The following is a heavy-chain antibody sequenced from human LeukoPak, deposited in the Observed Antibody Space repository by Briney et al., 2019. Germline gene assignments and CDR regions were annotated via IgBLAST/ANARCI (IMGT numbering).Heavy chain of an antibody. J-gene: IGHJ4*02. V-gene: IGHV3-30*18. CDR1: GFTFGSYG. D-gene: IGHD6-6*01. CDR3: AKSDGSSSLFDY. Sequence: GGSLRLSCAASGFTFGSYGMHWVRQAPGKGLEWVAVISYDGSNKYYADSVKGRFTISRDNSKNTLYLQMNSLRAEDTAVYYCAKSDGSSSLFDYWGQGTLVTVSS. CDR2: ISYDGSNK.